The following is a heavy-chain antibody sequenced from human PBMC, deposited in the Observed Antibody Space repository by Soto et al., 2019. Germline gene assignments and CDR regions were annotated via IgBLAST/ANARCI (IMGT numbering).Heavy chain of an antibody. CDR1: GFIFSGYA. Sequence: QVQLVESGGGVVQPGRSLRLSCAASGFIFSGYAMHWVRQAPGKGLEWVAVISYDGNTKYYADSVKGRSTVSRDNSKNTLYEQMNNLSAEDTAMYYCAKETSAYEIDYWGQGTLVTVSS. D-gene: IGHD5-12*01. CDR2: ISYDGNTK. CDR3: AKETSAYEIDY. J-gene: IGHJ4*02. V-gene: IGHV3-30-3*01.